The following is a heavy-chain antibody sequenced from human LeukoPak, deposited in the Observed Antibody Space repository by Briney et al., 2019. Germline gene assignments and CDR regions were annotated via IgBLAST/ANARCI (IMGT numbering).Heavy chain of an antibody. CDR3: ARAPTNTAMVDY. V-gene: IGHV4-39*01. Sequence: PSETLSLTCTVSGGSITSSSYYWGWIRQPPGTGLEWIGSIYYSGSTYYNPSLKSRVTISVDTSKNQFSLKLSSVTAADTAVYYCARAPTNTAMVDYWGQGTLVTVSS. CDR2: IYYSGST. D-gene: IGHD5-18*01. CDR1: GGSITSSSYY. J-gene: IGHJ4*02.